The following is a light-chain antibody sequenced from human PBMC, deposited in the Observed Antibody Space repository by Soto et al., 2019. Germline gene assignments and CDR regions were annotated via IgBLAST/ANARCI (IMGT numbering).Light chain of an antibody. J-gene: IGKJ4*01. CDR2: AAS. V-gene: IGKV1-39*01. CDR1: QNVGSY. Sequence: DIQMTQSPSSLSASVGDRITITCRASQNVGSYLSWYQQRSGTAPKLLIYAASNLQSGVSSRFSGSGSGTDFTLTISSLQPEDFATYFCQQSYNTSLTFGGGTKVDI. CDR3: QQSYNTSLT.